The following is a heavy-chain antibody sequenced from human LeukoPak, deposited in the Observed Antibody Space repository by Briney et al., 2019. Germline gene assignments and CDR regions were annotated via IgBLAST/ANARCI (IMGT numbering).Heavy chain of an antibody. V-gene: IGHV4-59*12. D-gene: IGHD3-22*01. J-gene: IGHJ4*02. CDR1: GGSISSYY. CDR2: IYYSGST. CDR3: ARDQYYYDSSGYYRLDY. Sequence: SETLSLTCTVSGGSISSYYWSWIRQPPGKGLEWIGYIYYSGSTYYNPSLRSRVTISVDTSKNQFSLKLSSVTAADTAVCYCARDQYYYDSSGYYRLDYWGQGTLVTVSS.